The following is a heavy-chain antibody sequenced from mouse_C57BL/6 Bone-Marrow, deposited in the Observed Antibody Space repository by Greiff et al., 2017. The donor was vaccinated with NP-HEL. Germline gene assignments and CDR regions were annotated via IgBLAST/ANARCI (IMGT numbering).Heavy chain of an antibody. Sequence: VKLVESGAELARPGASVKLSCKASGYTFTSYGISWVKQRTGQGLEWIGEIYPRSGNTYYNEKFKGKATLTADKSSSTAYMELRSLTSEDSAVYFCAREEKLPFYFDVWGTGTTVTVSS. D-gene: IGHD2-12*01. CDR2: IYPRSGNT. J-gene: IGHJ1*03. CDR3: AREEKLPFYFDV. V-gene: IGHV1-81*01. CDR1: GYTFTSYG.